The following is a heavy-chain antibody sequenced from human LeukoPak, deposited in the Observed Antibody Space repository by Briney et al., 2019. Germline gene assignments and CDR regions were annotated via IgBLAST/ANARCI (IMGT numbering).Heavy chain of an antibody. CDR1: GYSFPSCG. D-gene: IGHD1-26*01. CDR2: ISAYNGNT. Sequence: ASVKVSCKASGYSFPSCGISWMRQAPGQGLEWMGWISAYNGNTKCAQKLQGRVTMTTDTSTTTAYMELRSLRSDDTAVYYCARGVGRLSGSYPNYYMDVWGKGTTVTVSS. V-gene: IGHV1-18*01. J-gene: IGHJ6*03. CDR3: ARGVGRLSGSYPNYYMDV.